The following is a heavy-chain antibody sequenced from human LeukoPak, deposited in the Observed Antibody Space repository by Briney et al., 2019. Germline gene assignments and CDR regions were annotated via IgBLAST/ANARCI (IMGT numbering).Heavy chain of an antibody. CDR2: ITSSGSTK. V-gene: IGHV3-11*01. Sequence: GGSLRLSCAASGFTFSDYYMSWIRQAPGKGLEWVSSITSSGSTKYFADSVKGRFTVTRDNAKNSLSLQLNSLRAEDTAVYYCARERQWEQRTDRFDYWGQGTLDTVSS. CDR1: GFTFSDYY. D-gene: IGHD1-26*01. J-gene: IGHJ4*02. CDR3: ARERQWEQRTDRFDY.